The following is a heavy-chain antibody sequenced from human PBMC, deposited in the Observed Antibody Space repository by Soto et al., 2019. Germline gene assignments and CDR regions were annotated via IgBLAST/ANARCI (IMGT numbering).Heavy chain of an antibody. D-gene: IGHD5-12*01. CDR1: GFTFSRYS. J-gene: IGHJ5*02. V-gene: IGHV3-48*01. Sequence: GGPLSLSSAASGFTFSRYSMNWACQAPGKGLEWVSYISSSSSTIYYADSVKGRFTISRDNAKNSLYLQMNSLRAENTAVYYCARDRLRAMFRFAPWGQGTLVTFSS. CDR3: ARDRLRAMFRFAP. CDR2: ISSSSSTI.